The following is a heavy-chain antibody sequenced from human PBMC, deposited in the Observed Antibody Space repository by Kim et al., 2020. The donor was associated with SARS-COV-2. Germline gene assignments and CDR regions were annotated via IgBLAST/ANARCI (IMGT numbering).Heavy chain of an antibody. D-gene: IGHD6-19*01. J-gene: IGHJ6*01. CDR3: ARANGAVAATSYYYYYG. CDR2: VSAYNGNT. V-gene: IGHV1-18*01. CDR1: GYTFIGYG. Sequence: ASVKVSCKASGYTFIGYGINWVRQAPGQGLEWMGWVSAYNGNTNYAQKFQGRVTMTTDTSTNIAYMELRSLRSDDTAIYCCARANGAVAATSYYYYYG.